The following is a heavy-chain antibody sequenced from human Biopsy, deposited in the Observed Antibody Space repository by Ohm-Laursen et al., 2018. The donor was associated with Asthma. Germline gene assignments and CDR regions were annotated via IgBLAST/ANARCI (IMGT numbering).Heavy chain of an antibody. Sequence: SLRLSCTASGFTFSSYGMHWVRQAPGKGLEWVAVISYDGSNKYYADSVKGRFTISRDNSKNTLYLQMNSLRAKDTAVYYCAKWDTYYDFWSGYYTRYNYYYYGMDVWGQGTTVTVSS. CDR3: AKWDTYYDFWSGYYTRYNYYYYGMDV. J-gene: IGHJ6*02. D-gene: IGHD3-3*01. V-gene: IGHV3-30*18. CDR2: ISYDGSNK. CDR1: GFTFSSYG.